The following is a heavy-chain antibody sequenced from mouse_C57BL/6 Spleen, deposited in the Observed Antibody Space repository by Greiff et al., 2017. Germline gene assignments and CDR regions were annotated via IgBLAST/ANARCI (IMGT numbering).Heavy chain of an antibody. D-gene: IGHD2-2*01. CDR3: TRSRDYGYDGDAMDY. J-gene: IGHJ4*01. CDR1: GYTFTDYE. Sequence: VQLVESGAELVRPGASVTLSCKASGYTFTDYEMHWVKQTPVHGLEWIGAIDPETGGTAYNQKFKGKAILTADKSSSTAYMELRSLTSEDSAVYYCTRSRDYGYDGDAMDYWGQGTSVAVSS. V-gene: IGHV1-15*01. CDR2: IDPETGGT.